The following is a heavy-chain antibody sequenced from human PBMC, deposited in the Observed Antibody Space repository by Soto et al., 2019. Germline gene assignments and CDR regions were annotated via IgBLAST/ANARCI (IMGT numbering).Heavy chain of an antibody. Sequence: SETLSLTCTVSGGSISSYYWSWIRQTPWKGLEWIGYIFYFGSTNYNPSLKSRVTLSIDTSKNQLSLKLSSVTAADTAVYYCARHSPDFDWLSQFDYWGQGTLVTVS. CDR3: ARHSPDFDWLSQFDY. V-gene: IGHV4-59*08. CDR2: IFYFGST. CDR1: GGSISSYY. J-gene: IGHJ4*02. D-gene: IGHD3-9*01.